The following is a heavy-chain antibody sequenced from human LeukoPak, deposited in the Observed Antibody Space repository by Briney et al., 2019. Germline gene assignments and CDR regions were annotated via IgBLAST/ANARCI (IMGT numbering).Heavy chain of an antibody. CDR1: TFTVSSNY. Sequence: GGSLRLSCAASTFTVSSNYVSWVRQAPGKGLEWVSIICRAGNTYYADSVKTRFTISRDNSKNTVYLQMNSLRAEDTAVYYCARYYYDDNGYVYFDQWGQGTLVTVSS. V-gene: IGHV3-66*01. D-gene: IGHD3-22*01. CDR2: ICRAGNT. J-gene: IGHJ4*02. CDR3: ARYYYDDNGYVYFDQ.